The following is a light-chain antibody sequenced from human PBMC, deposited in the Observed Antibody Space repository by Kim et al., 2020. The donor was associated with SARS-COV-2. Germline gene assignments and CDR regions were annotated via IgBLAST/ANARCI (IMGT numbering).Light chain of an antibody. CDR1: QSLVHSDGNTY. V-gene: IGKV2-30*02. Sequence: DVVMTQSPLSLPVTLGQPASISCRSSQSLVHSDGNTYLNWFQQRPGQSPGRLLFKVSNRDSGVPDRFSGSGSGTDFTLEISRVEAEDVGVYYCMQGTHWPPTFGQGTKLEI. J-gene: IGKJ2*01. CDR3: MQGTHWPPT. CDR2: KVS.